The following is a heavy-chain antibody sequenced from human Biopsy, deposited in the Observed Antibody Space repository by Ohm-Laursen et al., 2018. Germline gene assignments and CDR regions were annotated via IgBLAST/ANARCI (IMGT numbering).Heavy chain of an antibody. Sequence: GTLSFTCTVSGGSISSDYWSWIRQTPGKGLEWIGYIYYSGSTNYNPSLKSRVTISVDTSKNQFSLRLNSVTAADTAVYYCARATNSTGWPYYYFYGMDVWGQGTTVTVSS. CDR2: IYYSGST. V-gene: IGHV4-59*01. D-gene: IGHD2/OR15-2a*01. J-gene: IGHJ6*02. CDR1: GGSISSDY. CDR3: ARATNSTGWPYYYFYGMDV.